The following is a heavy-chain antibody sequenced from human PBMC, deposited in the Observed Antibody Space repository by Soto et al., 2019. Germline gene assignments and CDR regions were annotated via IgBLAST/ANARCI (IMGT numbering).Heavy chain of an antibody. CDR1: GFTFSSYG. CDR3: AKYHDSRSYYYYYGMDV. Sequence: QVQLVESGGGVVQPGRSLRLSCAASGFTFSSYGMHWVRQAPGKGLEWVAVISYDGSNKYYADSVKGRFTISRDNSKNXXYLQMNSLRAEDTAVYYCAKYHDSRSYYYYYGMDVWGQGTTVTVSS. CDR2: ISYDGSNK. J-gene: IGHJ6*02. V-gene: IGHV3-30*18. D-gene: IGHD3-22*01.